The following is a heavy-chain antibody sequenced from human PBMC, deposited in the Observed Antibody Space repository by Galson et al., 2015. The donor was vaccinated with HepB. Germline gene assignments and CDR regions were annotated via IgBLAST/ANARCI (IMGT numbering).Heavy chain of an antibody. J-gene: IGHJ6*01. CDR3: TLLQGHL. CDR2: ITGPGGGT. V-gene: IGHV3-23*01. Sequence: LRLSCAASGFTFSFYWMHWVRQAPGRGLEWISSITGPGGGTYSADSVKGRFTISRDNSRNTLFLHIDSLHQGPIGLPPGTLLQGHLWG. CDR1: GFTFSFYW.